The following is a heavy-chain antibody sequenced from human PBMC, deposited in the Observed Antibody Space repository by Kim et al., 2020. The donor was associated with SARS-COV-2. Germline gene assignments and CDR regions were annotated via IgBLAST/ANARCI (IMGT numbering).Heavy chain of an antibody. V-gene: IGHV4-34*01. CDR2: INDSGST. J-gene: IGHJ4*02. CDR3: ARREDYWYYFDY. D-gene: IGHD2-8*02. Sequence: SETLSLTCAVYGGSFSGHYWSWIRQPPGKGLEWIGEINDSGSTNYNPSLKSRVTISVDTSKNQFSLKLSSVTAADTAVYYCARREDYWYYFDYWGQGTLVTVSS. CDR1: GGSFSGHY.